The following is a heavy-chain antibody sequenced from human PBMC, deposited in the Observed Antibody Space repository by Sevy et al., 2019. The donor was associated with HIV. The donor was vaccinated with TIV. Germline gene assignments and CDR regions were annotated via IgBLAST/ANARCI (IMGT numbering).Heavy chain of an antibody. D-gene: IGHD3-22*01. Sequence: GESLKISCQGSGYSFTSHWIGWVRHMPGKGLEWMGIIFPDDSDTRDSPSFQGQVTLSPAKSINNAYLQWSSLKASATAMYYCATSRSGYFDSSGYYIYWGQGTLVTVSS. CDR1: GYSFTSHW. CDR2: IFPDDSDT. CDR3: ATSRSGYFDSSGYYIY. J-gene: IGHJ4*02. V-gene: IGHV5-51*01.